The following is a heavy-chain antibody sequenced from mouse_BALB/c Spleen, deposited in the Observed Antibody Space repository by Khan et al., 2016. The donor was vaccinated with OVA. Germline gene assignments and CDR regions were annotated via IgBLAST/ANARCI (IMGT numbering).Heavy chain of an antibody. V-gene: IGHV14-3*02. Sequence: IQLVQSGAELVKPGASVKLSCTASGFNIKDTYMHWVKQRPEQGLEWIGRIDPANGNTKYDPKFQGKATITADTSSNTAYLQLSSLTCGDTAVYYCDRINAWGQGTTLTVSS. CDR1: GFNIKDTY. J-gene: IGHJ2*01. CDR3: DRINA. CDR2: IDPANGNT.